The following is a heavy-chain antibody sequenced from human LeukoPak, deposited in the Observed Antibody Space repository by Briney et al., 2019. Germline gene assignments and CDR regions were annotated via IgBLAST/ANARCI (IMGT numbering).Heavy chain of an antibody. CDR1: GFTFSSYA. J-gene: IGHJ4*02. CDR3: ARDPGAFPYFFDY. V-gene: IGHV3-23*01. D-gene: IGHD4/OR15-4a*01. CDR2: ISGSGGST. Sequence: GGSLSLSCAASGFTFSSYAMSWVRQAPGKGLEWVSAISGSGGSTYYADSVKGRFTISRDDAKNTVYLQMNSLGVEDSAVYYCARDPGAFPYFFDYWGQGPLVAVSS.